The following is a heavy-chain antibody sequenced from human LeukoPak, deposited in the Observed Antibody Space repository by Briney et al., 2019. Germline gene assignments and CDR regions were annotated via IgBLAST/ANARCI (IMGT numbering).Heavy chain of an antibody. J-gene: IGHJ6*03. CDR2: INPSGGST. V-gene: IGHV1-46*01. Sequence: GASVKVSCKASGYTFTGYYMHWVRQAPGQGLEWMGIINPSGGSTSYAQKFQGRVTMTRDTSTSTVYMELSSLRSEDTAVYYCARELIVVVISRLDTGMDVWGKGTTVTVSS. CDR1: GYTFTGYY. CDR3: ARELIVVVISRLDTGMDV. D-gene: IGHD2-21*01.